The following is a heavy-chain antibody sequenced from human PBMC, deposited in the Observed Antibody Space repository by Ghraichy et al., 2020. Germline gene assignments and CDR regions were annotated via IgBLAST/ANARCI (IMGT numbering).Heavy chain of an antibody. CDR2: IHSGGPT. J-gene: IGHJ4*02. CDR1: EFSVSTNY. D-gene: IGHD1-26*01. V-gene: IGHV3-53*01. CDR3: ARTQTGSYTDY. Sequence: LSLTCAVSEFSVSTNYMTWVRQAPGKGLEWVSVIHSGGPTYYADSVKGRFTISRDASKNTLFLQMNSLRAEDTAVYYCARTQTGSYTDYWGQGTLVTVSS.